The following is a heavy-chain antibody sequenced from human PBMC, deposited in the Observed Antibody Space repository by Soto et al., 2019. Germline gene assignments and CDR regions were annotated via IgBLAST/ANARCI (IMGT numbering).Heavy chain of an antibody. CDR2: IYYSGST. J-gene: IGHJ5*02. CDR1: GGSISSGGYY. V-gene: IGHV4-31*03. Sequence: SETLSLTCTISGGSISSGGYYWSSIRQHPXKGLEWIGYIYYSGSTYYNPSLKSRVTISVDTSKNQFSLKLSSVTAADTAVYYCASEHTNSSSWYGGEPFDPWGQGTLVTVS. D-gene: IGHD6-13*01. CDR3: ASEHTNSSSWYGGEPFDP.